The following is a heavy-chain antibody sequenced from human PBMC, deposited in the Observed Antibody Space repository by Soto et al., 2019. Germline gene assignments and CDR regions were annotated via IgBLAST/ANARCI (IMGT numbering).Heavy chain of an antibody. V-gene: IGHV4-34*01. CDR2: INHSGST. D-gene: IGHD3-10*01. J-gene: IGHJ4*02. CDR3: ARARWNYGSGSYGNYYFDY. Sequence: SETLSLTCAVYGGSFSGYYWSWIRQPPGKGLEWIGEINHSGSTNYNPSLKSRVTISVDTSKNQFSLKLSSVTAADTAVYYCARARWNYGSGSYGNYYFDYWGQGTLVTVSS. CDR1: GGSFSGYY.